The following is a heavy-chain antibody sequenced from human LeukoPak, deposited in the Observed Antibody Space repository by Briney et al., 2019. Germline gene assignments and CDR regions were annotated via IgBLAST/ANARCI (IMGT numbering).Heavy chain of an antibody. D-gene: IGHD3-16*01. V-gene: IGHV4-39*01. Sequence: SETLSLTCTVSGGSINISNYYWGWIRQPPGKGLEWIGSIYYSVSTYYNPSLKSRVTISVDTSKNQFSLKLSSVTAADTAVYYCARHEARGSLTHFDYWGQGTLVTVSS. CDR1: GGSINISNYY. J-gene: IGHJ4*02. CDR2: IYYSVST. CDR3: ARHEARGSLTHFDY.